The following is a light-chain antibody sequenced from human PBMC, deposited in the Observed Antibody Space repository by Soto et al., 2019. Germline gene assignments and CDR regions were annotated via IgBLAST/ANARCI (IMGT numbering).Light chain of an antibody. J-gene: IGLJ2*01. CDR2: SNN. Sequence: QPVLTQPPSASGTPGQRVTISCSGSSSNIGSNTVNWYQQLPGTAPKLLIYSNNHRPSGVPDRFSGSKSGTSASLAISGLQSEDEADYYCAAWDDSLNGVVFGGGTKVT. V-gene: IGLV1-44*01. CDR1: SSNIGSNT. CDR3: AAWDDSLNGVV.